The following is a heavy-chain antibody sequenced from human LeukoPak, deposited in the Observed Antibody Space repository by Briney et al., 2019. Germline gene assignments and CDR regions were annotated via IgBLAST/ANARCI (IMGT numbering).Heavy chain of an antibody. CDR1: GFTFSTYA. CDR3: ARGRRGSWFGELSRGAFDI. Sequence: KSGGSLRLSCAASGFTFSTYAMSWIRQPPGKGLEWIGEINHSGSTNYNPSLKSRVTISVDTSKNQFSLKLSSVTAADTAVYYCARGRRGSWFGELSRGAFDIWGQGTMVTVSS. V-gene: IGHV4-34*01. D-gene: IGHD3-10*01. J-gene: IGHJ3*02. CDR2: INHSGST.